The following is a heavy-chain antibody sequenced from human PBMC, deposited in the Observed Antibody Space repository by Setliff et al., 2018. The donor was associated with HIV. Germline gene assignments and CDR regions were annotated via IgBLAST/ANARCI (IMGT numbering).Heavy chain of an antibody. D-gene: IGHD6-13*01. J-gene: IGHJ4*02. CDR3: ARARYGVAAVGY. CDR2: FDPEDGET. Sequence: ASVKVSCKVSGFTLREVSMHWVRQAPAKGLEWMGYFDPEDGETVYALKFQGRVTMTRNASINTAYMELNSLTFDDTAMYYCARARYGVAAVGYWGQGTPVTVSS. CDR1: GFTLREVS. V-gene: IGHV1-24*01.